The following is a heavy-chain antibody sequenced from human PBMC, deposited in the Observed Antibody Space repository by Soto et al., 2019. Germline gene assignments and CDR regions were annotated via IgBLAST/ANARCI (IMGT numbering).Heavy chain of an antibody. V-gene: IGHV5-51*01. CDR2: IYPADSDA. J-gene: IGHJ4*02. Sequence: PGESLKISCKAERYSFTRHLICWVRQVPVRGLEWVAVIYPADSDARYSPSFRGRGTISVDISINTVYLQWRSLKASDTAIYFCARQDIVTAPLRAVYFDSSGQGPPLAVCS. CDR3: ARQDIVTAPLRAVYFDS. CDR1: RYSFTRHL. D-gene: IGHD2-15*01.